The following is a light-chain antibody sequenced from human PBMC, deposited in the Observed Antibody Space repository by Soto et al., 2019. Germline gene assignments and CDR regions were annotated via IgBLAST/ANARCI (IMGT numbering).Light chain of an antibody. CDR3: QSYDSSRSGYV. CDR2: GNT. V-gene: IGLV1-40*01. CDR1: SSNVGAGYE. Sequence: QSALTQPPSVSGAPGQRVTISCTGSSSNVGAGYEVHWYQQLPGTAPKLLIYGNTDRPSGVPDRFSGSKSGTSASLAITGLQAEDEADDYCQSYDSSRSGYVFGTGTKLTVL. J-gene: IGLJ1*01.